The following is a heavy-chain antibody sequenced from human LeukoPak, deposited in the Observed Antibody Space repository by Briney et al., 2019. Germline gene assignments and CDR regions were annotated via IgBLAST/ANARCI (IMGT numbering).Heavy chain of an antibody. Sequence: PGRSLRLSCAASGFTFSSYAMHWVRQAPGKGLEWVAVISYDGSNKYYADSVQGRFTVSRDNSKNTVNLHLNTVRAEDTAVYYCAKERVSSGMMEGVLHMWGQGTTVSVSS. D-gene: IGHD2-8*01. CDR1: GFTFSSYA. V-gene: IGHV3-30-3*02. CDR3: AKERVSSGMMEGVLHM. J-gene: IGHJ3*02. CDR2: ISYDGSNK.